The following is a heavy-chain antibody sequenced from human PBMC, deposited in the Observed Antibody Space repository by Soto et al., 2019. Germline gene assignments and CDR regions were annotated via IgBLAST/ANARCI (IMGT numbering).Heavy chain of an antibody. CDR2: IIPISGTA. Sequence: QVQLVQSGAEVKKPGSSVKVSCKASGGTFSSYAISWVRQAPGQGLEWMGGIIPISGTANYAQKFQGRVTITADESRSTAYMVLSSLRSEDTAVYYCARSQGSSTSLEIYYYYYYGMDVWGQGTTVTVSS. CDR3: ARSQGSSTSLEIYYYYYYGMDV. V-gene: IGHV1-69*19. CDR1: GGTFSSYA. D-gene: IGHD2-2*01. J-gene: IGHJ6*02.